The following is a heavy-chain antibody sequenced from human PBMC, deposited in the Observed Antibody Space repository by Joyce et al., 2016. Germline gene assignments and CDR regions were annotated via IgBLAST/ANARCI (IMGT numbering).Heavy chain of an antibody. J-gene: IGHJ5*01. CDR1: GGSISSAHW. CDR2: IYLGGST. D-gene: IGHD5-12*01. Sequence: QVQLQESGPGLVKPSGTLSLTCAVSGGSISSAHWWSWVRQPPGKGLEWFGEIYLGGSTTYNPSLMSRVTISVDKSKNQLSLKMNSVTAADTAVYYCARNGAYSQDSWGQGTLVTVSS. CDR3: ARNGAYSQDS. V-gene: IGHV4-4*02.